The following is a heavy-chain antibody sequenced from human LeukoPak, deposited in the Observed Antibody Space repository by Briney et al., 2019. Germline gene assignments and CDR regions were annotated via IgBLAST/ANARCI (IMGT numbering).Heavy chain of an antibody. J-gene: IGHJ4*02. CDR3: ARCSGYDYNFDY. CDR1: GFTFSDYS. V-gene: IGHV3-21*01. D-gene: IGHD5-12*01. Sequence: GGSLRLSCAASGFTFSDYSMNWVRQAPGRGLEWVSSITSGGTNKYYADSVKGRFTISRDNAKNSLYLQMNSLRAEDTAVYYCARCSGYDYNFDYWGQGTLVTVSS. CDR2: ITSGGTNK.